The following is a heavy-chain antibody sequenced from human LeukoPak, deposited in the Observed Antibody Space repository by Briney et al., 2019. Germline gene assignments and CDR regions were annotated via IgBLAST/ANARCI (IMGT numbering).Heavy chain of an antibody. Sequence: SETLSLTCAVYGGSFSGYYCSWIRQPPGKGLEWIGEINHSGSTTYNPSLKSRITISVDTSKSQFSLKLRSVTAADTAVFYCAVDSSGAARFDPWGQRTLVTVSS. CDR3: AVDSSGAARFDP. CDR1: GGSFSGYY. V-gene: IGHV4-34*01. CDR2: INHSGST. D-gene: IGHD3-22*01. J-gene: IGHJ5*02.